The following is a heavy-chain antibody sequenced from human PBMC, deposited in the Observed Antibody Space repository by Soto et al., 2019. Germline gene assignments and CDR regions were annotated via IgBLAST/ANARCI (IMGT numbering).Heavy chain of an antibody. D-gene: IGHD3-10*01. CDR2: IIPIFGTA. V-gene: IGHV1-69*01. CDR3: ARDEGKATGRVDY. J-gene: IGHJ4*02. Sequence: QVQLVQSGAEVKKPGSSVKVSCKASGGTFTSYAISWVRQAPGQGLEWMGGIIPIFGTANYAQKFQGRVTITADESTSTASMEQSSLISEDKAVDYCARDEGKATGRVDYWGQGTLVTVSS. CDR1: GGTFTSYA.